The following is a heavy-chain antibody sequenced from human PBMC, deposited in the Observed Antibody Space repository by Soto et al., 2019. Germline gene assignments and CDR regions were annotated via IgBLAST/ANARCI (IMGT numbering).Heavy chain of an antibody. CDR1: GGTFSRHA. CDR3: AISAWNYGGPLNWLDP. CDR2: IIPIYGTP. J-gene: IGHJ5*02. V-gene: IGHV1-69*13. D-gene: IGHD1-7*01. Sequence: GASVKVSCKASGGTFSRHAFSWVRQAPGQGLEWMGGIIPIYGTPTYVQKFQGRVTITADESTTTAFMELSSLRSDDTAVYYCAISAWNYGGPLNWLDPWGQGTLVTVSS.